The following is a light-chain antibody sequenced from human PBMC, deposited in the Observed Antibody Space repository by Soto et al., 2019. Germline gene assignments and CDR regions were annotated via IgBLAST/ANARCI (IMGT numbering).Light chain of an antibody. Sequence: ENVLTQSPGTLSLSPGDTATLSFRASQTIFNSYLAWYQQKPGQAPRLLIYGASSRATGIPDRFSGGGSGTDFTLTITRLEPEDFAVYYCQQYGSSYTFGQGTKLEMK. CDR2: GAS. J-gene: IGKJ2*01. CDR1: QTIFNSY. V-gene: IGKV3-20*01. CDR3: QQYGSSYT.